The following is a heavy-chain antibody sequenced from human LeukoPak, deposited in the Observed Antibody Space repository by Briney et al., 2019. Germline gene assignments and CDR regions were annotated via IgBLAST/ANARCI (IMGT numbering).Heavy chain of an antibody. CDR3: ARETAGPPFTVDY. Sequence: SETLSLTCTVSGGSISSGSYYWSWIRQPAGRGLEWIGRIYTSGSTNYNPSLKSRVTISVDTSKNQFSLKLSSVTAADTAVYYCARETAGPPFTVDYWGQGTLVTVSS. V-gene: IGHV4-61*02. J-gene: IGHJ4*02. CDR1: GGSISSGSYY. CDR2: IYTSGST.